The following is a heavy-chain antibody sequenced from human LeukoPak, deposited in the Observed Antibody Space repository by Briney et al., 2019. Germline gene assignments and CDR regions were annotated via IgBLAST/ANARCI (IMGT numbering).Heavy chain of an antibody. J-gene: IGHJ4*02. Sequence: PGGSLRFSGAGSGFTFSDHYMNWIRQAPGKGLEWVSYISGSGSTIYYADSVRGRFTISRDNAKNSMYLQMSSLKAEDTAVYYCARDRIAARFDYWGQGALVTVSS. CDR3: ARDRIAARFDY. V-gene: IGHV3-11*01. D-gene: IGHD6-6*01. CDR1: GFTFSDHY. CDR2: ISGSGSTI.